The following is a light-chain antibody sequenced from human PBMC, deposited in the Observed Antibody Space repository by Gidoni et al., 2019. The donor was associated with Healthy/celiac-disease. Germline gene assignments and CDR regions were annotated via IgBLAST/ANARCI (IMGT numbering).Light chain of an antibody. CDR2: WAS. CDR3: QQYYSTPYT. V-gene: IGKV4-1*01. J-gene: IGKJ2*01. Sequence: DIVMTQSPDSLAVSLGERATINCKSSQSVLYSSNNKNYFAWYRQKPGQPPKLLIYWASTRESGVPDRFSGSGSGTDFTLTISSLQAEDVAVYSCQQYYSTPYTFGQGTKLEIK. CDR1: QSVLYSSNNKNY.